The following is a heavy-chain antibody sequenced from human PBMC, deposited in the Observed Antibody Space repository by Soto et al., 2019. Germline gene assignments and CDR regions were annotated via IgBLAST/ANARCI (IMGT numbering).Heavy chain of an antibody. Sequence: EVKVVDSGAGVLRPGGSLSLSCAASGFTFDDHGMSWVRQRPGQGLERVAGINWNGETTDYADSVKGRFTISSDNANNFLFLQMHSLRAEVTSLYHCARASSTWIFYLDVWGKGTTVT. CDR1: GFTFDDHG. J-gene: IGHJ6*03. V-gene: IGHV3-20*01. CDR3: ARASSTWIFYLDV. D-gene: IGHD6-13*01. CDR2: INWNGETT.